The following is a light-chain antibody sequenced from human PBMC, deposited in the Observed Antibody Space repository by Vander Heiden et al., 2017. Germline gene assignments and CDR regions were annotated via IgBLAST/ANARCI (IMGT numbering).Light chain of an antibody. CDR3: QQSYSTPRVT. CDR1: QSISSY. Sequence: DIQMTQSPSSLSASVGDRVTITRRASQSISSYVNWYQQKPGKAPKLLIYAASRLQSGVPSRFSGSGSGTDLTLTISSLQPEDFATYYCQQSYSTPRVTFGPGTKVDIK. CDR2: AAS. V-gene: IGKV1-39*01. J-gene: IGKJ3*01.